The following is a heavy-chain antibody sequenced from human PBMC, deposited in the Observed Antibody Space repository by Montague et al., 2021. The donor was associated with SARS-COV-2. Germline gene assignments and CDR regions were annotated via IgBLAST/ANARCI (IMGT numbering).Heavy chain of an antibody. J-gene: IGHJ4*02. CDR1: GDSVCINGAA. CDR3: ARTSASSDY. V-gene: IGHV6-1*01. CDR2: TCYRSEWYN. Sequence: CAISGDSVCINGAAWSWDRQTPSNRLGWLGRTCYRSEWYNDYAVSVKSRITINPDTSKNQISLQLNSVTPEDTAVYYCARTSASSDYWGQGTLVTVSS. D-gene: IGHD1-26*01.